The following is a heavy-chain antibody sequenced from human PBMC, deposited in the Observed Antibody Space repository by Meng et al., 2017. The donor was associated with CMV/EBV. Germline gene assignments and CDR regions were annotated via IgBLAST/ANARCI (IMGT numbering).Heavy chain of an antibody. D-gene: IGHD4-17*01. J-gene: IGHJ4*02. CDR3: ARDIHGALDY. CDR2: INNSGST. V-gene: IGHV4-34*01. CDR1: GGSCSGYY. Sequence: KWGAGLLKPSETLSLACAVYGGSCSGYYWSWIRQPPGKGMEWIGEINNSGSTNYNPSLKSRVTISRDNSKNTLYLQMNSLRAEDTAVYYCARDIHGALDYWGQGTLVTVSS.